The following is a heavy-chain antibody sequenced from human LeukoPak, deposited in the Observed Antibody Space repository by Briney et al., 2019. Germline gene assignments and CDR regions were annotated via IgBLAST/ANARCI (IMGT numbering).Heavy chain of an antibody. D-gene: IGHD6-13*01. J-gene: IGHJ5*02. CDR3: ARSLLPGTRFDP. CDR1: GYTFTTYG. Sequence: ASVKVSCKTSGYTFTTYGISWVRQAPGQGLEWLGWINPNSGGTNYPQKFQGRVTMTRDTSISSAYMELSRLTSDDAAVYYCARSLLPGTRFDPWGQGTLVTVSS. V-gene: IGHV1-2*02. CDR2: INPNSGGT.